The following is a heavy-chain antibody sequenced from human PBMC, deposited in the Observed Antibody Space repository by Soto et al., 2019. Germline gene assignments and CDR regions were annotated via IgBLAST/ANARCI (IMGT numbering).Heavy chain of an antibody. J-gene: IGHJ6*01. V-gene: IGHV3-30*03. CDR2: ISYDGSNK. CDR1: GFTFSSYG. D-gene: IGHD6-13*01. CDR3: ARETGLYSSSWYTYYYYGMDV. Sequence: QVQLVESGGGVVQPGRSLRLSCAASGFTFSSYGMHWVRQAPGKGLEWVAVISYDGSNKYYADSVKGRFTISRDNSKNTLYLQMNSLRAEDTAVYYCARETGLYSSSWYTYYYYGMDVW.